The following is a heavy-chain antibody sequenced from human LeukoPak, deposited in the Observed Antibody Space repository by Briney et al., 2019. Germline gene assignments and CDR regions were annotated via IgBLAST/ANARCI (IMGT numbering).Heavy chain of an antibody. J-gene: IGHJ1*01. V-gene: IGHV3-7*01. CDR1: GLTFSRDW. Sequence: RAGGSLRLSCEASGLTFSRDWMGWVRQAPGKGLEGVANIRQDGGGTYYGDSVKGRFIISRDNAKNSLFLQMNRLRAEDTAVYYCATYSSLNTREFQYWGQGTLVTVSP. CDR2: IRQDGGGT. CDR3: ATYSSLNTREFQY. D-gene: IGHD3-22*01.